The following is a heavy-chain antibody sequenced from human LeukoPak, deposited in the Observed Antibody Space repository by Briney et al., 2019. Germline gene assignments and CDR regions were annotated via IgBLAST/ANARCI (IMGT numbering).Heavy chain of an antibody. CDR3: ARTTGSAWDAFDI. J-gene: IGHJ3*02. CDR1: GYTFTVYY. D-gene: IGHD3-10*01. Sequence: ASVTVSCKASGYTFTVYYMHWVRQAPGQGLEWMGWINPNSGGTNYAQKFQGRVTMTRDTSISTAYMELSRLRSDDTAVYYCARTTGSAWDAFDIWGQGTMVTVSS. CDR2: INPNSGGT. V-gene: IGHV1-2*02.